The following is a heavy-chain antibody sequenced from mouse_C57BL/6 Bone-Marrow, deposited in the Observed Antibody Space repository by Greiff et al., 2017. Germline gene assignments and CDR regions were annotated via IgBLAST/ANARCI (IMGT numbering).Heavy chain of an antibody. CDR2: ISYSGST. CDR3: ARSLITTVVADAMDY. V-gene: IGHV3-8*01. D-gene: IGHD1-1*01. J-gene: IGHJ4*01. CDR1: GYSITSDY. Sequence: EVQLMESGPGLAKPSQTLSLTCSVTGYSITSDYWNWIRKFPGNKLEYMGYISYSGSTYYNPSLKSRISITRDTSKNQYYLQLNSVTTADTATYYCARSLITTVVADAMDYWGQGTSVTVSS.